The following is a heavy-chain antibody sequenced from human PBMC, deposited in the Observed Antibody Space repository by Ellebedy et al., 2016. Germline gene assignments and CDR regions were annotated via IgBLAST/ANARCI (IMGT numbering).Heavy chain of an antibody. CDR3: AHKSVYREVDY. D-gene: IGHD1-14*01. J-gene: IGHJ4*02. CDR1: GFSLGTAEVV. CDR2: IYGNDVK. Sequence: SGPTLVKPTQTLTLTCTFSGFSLGTAEVVVGWVRQPPGGALEWLSFIYGNDVKRYRPSLGSRLTITRDTSKNQVVLTMTNMDPVDTATYFCAHKSVYREVDYWGQGRLVIVSS. V-gene: IGHV2-5*01.